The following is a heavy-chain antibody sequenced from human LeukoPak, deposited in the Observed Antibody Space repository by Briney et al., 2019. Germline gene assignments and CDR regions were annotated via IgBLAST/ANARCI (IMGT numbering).Heavy chain of an antibody. V-gene: IGHV3-23*01. J-gene: IGHJ4*02. D-gene: IGHD1-26*01. CDR2: ISGSGGIT. Sequence: PGGSLRLSCAASGFTFNSYAMGCVRQAPGKGLEWVSAISGSGGITYYADSVKGRFTISRDNSRNTMYLQMNSLRVEDTAVYYCVKDYQVGNSPAFGDYWGQGTLVTISS. CDR3: VKDYQVGNSPAFGDY. CDR1: GFTFNSYA.